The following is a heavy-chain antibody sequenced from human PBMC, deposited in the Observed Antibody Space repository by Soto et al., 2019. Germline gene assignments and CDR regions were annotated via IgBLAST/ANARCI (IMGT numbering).Heavy chain of an antibody. CDR3: ARDRTTVRYYYYYSGMDV. J-gene: IGHJ6*04. V-gene: IGHV1-18*01. CDR1: GYTFTSYG. CDR2: ISAYNGNT. Sequence: ASVKVSCKASGYTFTSYGISWVRQAPGQGLEWMGWISAYNGNTNYAQKLQGRVTMTTDTSTSTAYMELRSLRSDDTAVYYCARDRTTVRYYYYYSGMDVWGKGTRVTVSS. D-gene: IGHD4-17*01.